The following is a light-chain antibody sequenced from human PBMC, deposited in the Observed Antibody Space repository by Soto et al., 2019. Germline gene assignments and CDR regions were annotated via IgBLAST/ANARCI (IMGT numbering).Light chain of an antibody. J-gene: IGLJ1*01. CDR2: GNI. CDR1: SSNIGAGYD. CDR3: QSYDRSLGGWV. Sequence: QSVLTQPPSVSGAPGQRVTISCTGSSSNIGAGYDVHWYQQLPGTAPKLLIYGNINRPSGVPDRFSGSKSGTSASLAITGLQAEDEADYYCQSYDRSLGGWVFGTGTKVTVL. V-gene: IGLV1-40*01.